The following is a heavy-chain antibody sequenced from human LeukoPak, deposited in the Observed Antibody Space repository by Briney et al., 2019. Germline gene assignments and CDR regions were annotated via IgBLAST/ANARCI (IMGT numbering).Heavy chain of an antibody. CDR1: GFTFKKGW. D-gene: IGHD4-11*01. Sequence: GALRPSFAASGFTFKKGWMNLVPQGSGEGLEWVGRIKSKTDGGTTDYAAPVKGRFTISRDDSKNTLYLQMNSLKTEDTAVYYCTTGDYIGLDYWGQGTLVTVSS. V-gene: IGHV3-15*07. CDR2: IKSKTDGGTT. J-gene: IGHJ4*02. CDR3: TTGDYIGLDY.